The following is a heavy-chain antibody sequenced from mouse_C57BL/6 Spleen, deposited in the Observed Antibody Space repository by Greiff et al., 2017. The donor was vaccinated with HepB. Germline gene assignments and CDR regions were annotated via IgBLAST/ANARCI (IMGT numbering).Heavy chain of an antibody. CDR3: AKNSEGDLLSGLNWYFDV. J-gene: IGHJ1*03. Sequence: QVQLQQSGPGLVQPSQSLSITCTVSGFSFTSYGVHWVRQSPGKGLEWLGVIWRGGSTDYNAAFMSRLSITKDNSKTQVFYKMNRLQADDTAIYYCAKNSEGDLLSGLNWYFDVWGTGTTVTVSS. D-gene: IGHD1-1*01. CDR1: GFSFTSYG. CDR2: IWRGGST. V-gene: IGHV2-5*01.